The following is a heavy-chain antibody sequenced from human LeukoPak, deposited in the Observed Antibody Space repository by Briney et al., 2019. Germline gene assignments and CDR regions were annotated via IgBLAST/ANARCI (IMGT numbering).Heavy chain of an antibody. CDR2: IKQDGSEK. CDR1: GFTFSNYW. V-gene: IGHV3-7*03. Sequence: PGGSLRLSCVTSGFTFSNYWMSWVRQAPGKGLEWVANIKQDGSEKYFVDSVKGRFTISRDNAKNSLFLQMNSLRVEDTAIYYCATYRQVLLPFESWGQGTLVTVSS. CDR3: ATYRQVLLPFES. J-gene: IGHJ4*02. D-gene: IGHD2-8*02.